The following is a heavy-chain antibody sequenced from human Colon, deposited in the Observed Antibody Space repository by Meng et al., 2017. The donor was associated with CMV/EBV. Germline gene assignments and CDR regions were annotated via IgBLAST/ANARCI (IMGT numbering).Heavy chain of an antibody. CDR2: INPKTANP. CDR1: GYMFTRYN. Sequence: SCKASGYMFTRYNINWVRQAPGQWLEWMGYINPKTANPTYVQGFTGRFVFSLATSVTPPSLPILSLSTADPALYYCATGSLSSDCKGYWGQGTLVTVSS. D-gene: IGHD2/OR15-2a*01. V-gene: IGHV7-4-1*01. J-gene: IGHJ1*01. CDR3: ATGSLSSDCKGY.